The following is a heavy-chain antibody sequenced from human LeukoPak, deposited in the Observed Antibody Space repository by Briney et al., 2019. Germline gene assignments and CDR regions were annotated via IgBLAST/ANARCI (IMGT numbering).Heavy chain of an antibody. D-gene: IGHD6-13*01. V-gene: IGHV3-21*01. J-gene: IGHJ6*03. Sequence: GGSLRLSCAGSGFNFSSYSMSWVRQAPWKGLEFVSSISSSSSFIYYVDSVKGRFTISRDNAKNSLYLQMNSLRAEDTAVYYCARDSLAAAGTVPYYYYYYMDVWGKGTTVTVSS. CDR2: ISSSSSFI. CDR1: GFNFSSYS. CDR3: ARDSLAAAGTVPYYYYYYMDV.